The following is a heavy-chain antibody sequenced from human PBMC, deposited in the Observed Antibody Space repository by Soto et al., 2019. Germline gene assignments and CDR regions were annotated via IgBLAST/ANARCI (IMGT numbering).Heavy chain of an antibody. V-gene: IGHV1-18*01. CDR2: ISAYNGNT. CDR3: ARDLVVARPNWLDP. CDR1: GYTFTSYG. D-gene: IGHD2-15*01. J-gene: IGHJ5*02. Sequence: SSVKVSCKASGYTFTSYGISWVRLDTGQGLEWMGWISAYNGNTNYAQKLQGRVTMTTDTSPSTDYMELRSLRSDDTAVYYCARDLVVARPNWLDPWGQGTLVTVSS.